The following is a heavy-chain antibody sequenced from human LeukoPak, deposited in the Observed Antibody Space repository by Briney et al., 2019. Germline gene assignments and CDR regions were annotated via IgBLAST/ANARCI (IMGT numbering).Heavy chain of an antibody. CDR2: ISHDGSNK. CDR3: ARDGSIAGIAAVFDY. D-gene: IGHD6-13*01. Sequence: PGRSLRLSCAASGFTFSSYAMHRVRQAPGKGLEWVAVISHDGSNKYYVDSVKGRFTISRDNCKNTLYLQMNSLRAEDPAVYYCARDGSIAGIAAVFDYWREGPLVSVSS. J-gene: IGHJ4*02. V-gene: IGHV3-30-3*01. CDR1: GFTFSSYA.